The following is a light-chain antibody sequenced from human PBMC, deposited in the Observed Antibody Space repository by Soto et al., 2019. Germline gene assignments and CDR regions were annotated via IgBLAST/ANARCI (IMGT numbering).Light chain of an antibody. CDR1: SSDVGSYNL. CDR2: EVS. V-gene: IGLV2-23*02. CDR3: CSYAGSSTSYV. J-gene: IGLJ1*01. Sequence: QSVLTQPASASGSPGQSITISCTGTSSDVGSYNLVSWYQQHPGKAPKLMIYEVSKRPSGVSNRFSGSKSGNTASLTISGLQAEDEADYYCCSYAGSSTSYVFGTGTKVTVL.